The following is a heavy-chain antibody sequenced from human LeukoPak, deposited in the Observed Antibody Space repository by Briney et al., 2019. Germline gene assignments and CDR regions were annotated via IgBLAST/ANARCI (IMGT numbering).Heavy chain of an antibody. J-gene: IGHJ4*02. D-gene: IGHD2-2*01. CDR3: AKRLIGVVPAANDLDY. CDR2: ISGSGGST. CDR1: GFTFSSYA. Sequence: GGSLRLSCAASGFTFSSYAMSWVRQAPGKGLEWVSAISGSGGSTYYADSVKGRFTISRDNSKNTLYLQMNSLRAEDTAVYYCAKRLIGVVPAANDLDYWGQGTLVTVSS. V-gene: IGHV3-23*01.